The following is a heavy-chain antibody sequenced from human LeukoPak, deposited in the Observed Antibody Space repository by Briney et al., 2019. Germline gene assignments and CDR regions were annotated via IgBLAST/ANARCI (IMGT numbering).Heavy chain of an antibody. CDR1: GYTFSSYA. Sequence: SVKVSCKASGYTFSSYAISWVRQAPGQGLEWMGGIIPIFGTANYAQKFQGRVTITADESTSTAYMELSSLRSEDTAVYYCARGSGLKYYYDSSGYLVFDYWGQGTLVTVSS. D-gene: IGHD3-22*01. J-gene: IGHJ4*02. CDR3: ARGSGLKYYYDSSGYLVFDY. CDR2: IIPIFGTA. V-gene: IGHV1-69*13.